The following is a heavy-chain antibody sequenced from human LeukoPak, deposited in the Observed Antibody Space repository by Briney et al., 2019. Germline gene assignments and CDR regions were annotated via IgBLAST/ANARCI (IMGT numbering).Heavy chain of an antibody. CDR2: INPNSGGT. CDR3: ARDSSPIKAYYYYYMDV. D-gene: IGHD6-13*01. Sequence: ASVKVSCKASGYSFTDYYMHWVRQAPGQGLEWMGWINPNSGGTNYAQKFQGRVTMTRDTSISTAYMELSRLRSDDAAVYYCARDSSPIKAYYYYYMDVWGKGTTVTVSS. V-gene: IGHV1-2*02. J-gene: IGHJ6*03. CDR1: GYSFTDYY.